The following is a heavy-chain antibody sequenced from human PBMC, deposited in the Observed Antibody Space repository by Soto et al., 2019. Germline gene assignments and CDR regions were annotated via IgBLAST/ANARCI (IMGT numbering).Heavy chain of an antibody. Sequence: SETLSLTCTVSGGSISSYYWSWIRQPPGKGLEWIGYIYYSGSTNYNPSLKSRVTISVDTSKNQFSLKLSSVTAADTAVYYCARHKDVLKGDYYFDYWGQGTLVTVSS. CDR1: GGSISSYY. CDR3: ARHKDVLKGDYYFDY. J-gene: IGHJ4*02. CDR2: IYYSGST. D-gene: IGHD3-16*01. V-gene: IGHV4-59*08.